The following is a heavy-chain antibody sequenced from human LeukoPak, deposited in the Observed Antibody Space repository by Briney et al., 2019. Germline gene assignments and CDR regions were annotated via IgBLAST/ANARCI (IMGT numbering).Heavy chain of an antibody. CDR2: ISGNGTTT. D-gene: IGHD2-21*02. J-gene: IGHJ4*02. CDR3: AKDERGHCGGDCYVN. CDR1: GFTFSSFA. V-gene: IGHV3-23*01. Sequence: GGSLRLSCAVSGFTFSSFAMSWVRQAPGKGLERVSQISGNGTTTYYADSVRGRFTISRDNSKNMLYLQMDSLRAEDTALYYCAKDERGHCGGDCYVNWGQGHLVTVSS.